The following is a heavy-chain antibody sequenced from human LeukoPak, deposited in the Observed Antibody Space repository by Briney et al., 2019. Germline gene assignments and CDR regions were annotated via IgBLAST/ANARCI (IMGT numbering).Heavy chain of an antibody. CDR2: IYTSGST. Sequence: PSETLSLTCTVSGGSISNYYWSWIRQPAGKGLEWIGRIYTSGSTNYNPSLKSRVTMSVDTSKNQFSLKLSSVTAADTAVYYCARENSQVRGETYYDYWGQGTLVTVSS. CDR3: ARENSQVRGETYYDY. D-gene: IGHD3-10*01. CDR1: GGSISNYY. J-gene: IGHJ4*02. V-gene: IGHV4-4*07.